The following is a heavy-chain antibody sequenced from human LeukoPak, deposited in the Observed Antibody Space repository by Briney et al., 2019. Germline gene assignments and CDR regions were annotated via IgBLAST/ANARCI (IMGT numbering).Heavy chain of an antibody. Sequence: GGSLRLSCAASGFTFSSYAVSWVRQAPGKGLEWVSAISGSGGSTYYADSVKGRFTISRDNSKNTLYLQMNSLRAEDTAVYYCAKDHLGYGDYVVLGYYFDYWGQGTLVTASS. CDR3: AKDHLGYGDYVVLGYYFDY. D-gene: IGHD4-17*01. V-gene: IGHV3-23*01. CDR1: GFTFSSYA. CDR2: ISGSGGST. J-gene: IGHJ4*02.